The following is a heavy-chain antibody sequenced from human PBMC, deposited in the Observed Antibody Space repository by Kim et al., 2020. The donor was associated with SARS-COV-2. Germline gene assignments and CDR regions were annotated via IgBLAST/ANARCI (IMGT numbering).Heavy chain of an antibody. D-gene: IGHD2-8*01. J-gene: IGHJ4*02. CDR1: F. V-gene: IGHV4-59*08. CDR3: ARYYCPNGICRGFDF. CDR2: INHDGST. Sequence: FWGWVRQPPGKGLEWIGYINHDGSTNYNPYNPSLKSRSAMSVDTSRNQFSLKLRSVTAADTAVYFCARYYCPNGICRGFDFWGQGSLAT.